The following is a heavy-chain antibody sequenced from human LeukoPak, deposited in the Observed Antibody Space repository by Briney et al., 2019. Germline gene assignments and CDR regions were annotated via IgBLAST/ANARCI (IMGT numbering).Heavy chain of an antibody. CDR1: GYIFTTYG. CDR2: IIPIFGIA. J-gene: IGHJ6*02. Sequence: SVKVSCKASGYIFTTYGISWVRQAPGQGLEWMGRIIPIFGIANYAQKFQGRVTITADKSTSTAYMELSSLRSEDTAVYYCARDPYPDGMDVWGQGTTVTVSS. CDR3: ARDPYPDGMDV. V-gene: IGHV1-69*04.